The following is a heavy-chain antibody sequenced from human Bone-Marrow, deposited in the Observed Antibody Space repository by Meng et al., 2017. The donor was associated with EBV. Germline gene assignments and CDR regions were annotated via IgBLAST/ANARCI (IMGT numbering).Heavy chain of an antibody. Sequence: VNLVEVGGEVKKAGSSVKVSCKASGGNFGSLLVSWLRQAPGQGLEWVGGITPLLGTVNYAKKFQGRVTITADESRTTVYLGLSSLRSEDTAKYYCARGNYDGNWGQGTLVTVSS. D-gene: IGHD3-22*01. CDR3: ARGNYDGN. J-gene: IGHJ4*02. CDR2: ITPLLGTV. CDR1: GGNFGSLL. V-gene: IGHV1-69*11.